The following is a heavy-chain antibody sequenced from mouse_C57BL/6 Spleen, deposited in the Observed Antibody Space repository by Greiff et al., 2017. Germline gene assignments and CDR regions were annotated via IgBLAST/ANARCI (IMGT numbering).Heavy chain of an antibody. CDR1: GFTFTDYY. CDR3: ARYNTGTGYAMDY. D-gene: IGHD4-1*01. J-gene: IGHJ4*01. Sequence: DVKLVESGGGLVQPGGSLSLSCAASGFTFTDYYMSWVRQPPGKALEWLGFIRNKANGYTTEYSASVKGRFTISRDNSQSILYLQMNALRAEDSATYYCARYNTGTGYAMDYWGQGTSVTVSS. CDR2: IRNKANGYTT. V-gene: IGHV7-3*01.